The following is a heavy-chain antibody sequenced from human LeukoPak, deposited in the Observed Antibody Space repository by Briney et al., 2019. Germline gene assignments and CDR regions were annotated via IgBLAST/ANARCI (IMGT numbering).Heavy chain of an antibody. D-gene: IGHD6-13*01. Sequence: PSETLSLTCTVSGGSISSSSYYWGWIRQPPGKGLEWIGSIYYSGSTNYNPSLKSRVTISVDTSKNQFSLKLSSVTAADTAVYYCARGVDSIAAAAAQGYYFDYWGQGTLVTVSS. CDR3: ARGVDSIAAAAAQGYYFDY. CDR1: GGSISSSSYY. CDR2: IYYSGST. V-gene: IGHV4-39*07. J-gene: IGHJ4*02.